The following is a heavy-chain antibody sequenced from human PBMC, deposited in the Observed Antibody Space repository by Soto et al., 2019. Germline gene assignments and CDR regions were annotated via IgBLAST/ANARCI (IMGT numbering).Heavy chain of an antibody. D-gene: IGHD6-19*01. CDR1: GFTFSSYA. V-gene: IGHV3-23*01. J-gene: IGHJ4*02. CDR2: ISGSGGST. CDR3: AKDSDQWLARSAGGDFDY. Sequence: GGSLRLSCAASGFTFSSYAMSWVRQAPGKGLEWVSAISGSGGSTYYADSVKGRFTISRDNSKNTLYLQMNSLRAEDTAVYYCAKDSDQWLARSAGGDFDYWGQGTLVTVSS.